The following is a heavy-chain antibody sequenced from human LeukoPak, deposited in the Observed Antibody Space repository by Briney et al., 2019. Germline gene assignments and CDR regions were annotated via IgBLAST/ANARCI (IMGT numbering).Heavy chain of an antibody. D-gene: IGHD6-19*01. CDR2: IKQDGSEK. Sequence: GGSLRLSCAASGFTFSSYWMSWVRQAPGKGLEWVANIKQDGSEKYYVDSVKGRFTISRDNAKNSLYLQMNSLRAEDTAVYYCVRDQVAVAANYYYYGMDVWSQGTTVTVSS. CDR3: VRDQVAVAANYYYYGMDV. J-gene: IGHJ6*02. V-gene: IGHV3-7*01. CDR1: GFTFSSYW.